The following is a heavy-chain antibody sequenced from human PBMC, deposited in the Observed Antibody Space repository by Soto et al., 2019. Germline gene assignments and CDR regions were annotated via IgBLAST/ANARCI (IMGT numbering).Heavy chain of an antibody. V-gene: IGHV1-3*01. J-gene: IGHJ4*02. CDR2: INAGNGNT. CDR1: GYTFTIYS. Sequence: ASVKVSCKASGYTFTIYSMHWVRQAPGQRLEWMGWINAGNGNTKYSQKFQGRVTITRDTSASTAYMELSSLRSEDTAVYYCARSIVVVTALDYWGQGTLVAVS. D-gene: IGHD2-21*02. CDR3: ARSIVVVTALDY.